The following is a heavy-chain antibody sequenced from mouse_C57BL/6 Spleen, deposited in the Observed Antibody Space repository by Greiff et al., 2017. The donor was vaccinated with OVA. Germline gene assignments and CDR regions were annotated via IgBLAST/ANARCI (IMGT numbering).Heavy chain of an antibody. CDR2: IYPGSGNT. CDR3: ARDGSSYPFAY. J-gene: IGHJ3*01. Sequence: QVQLKESGPELVKPGASVKISCKASGYSFTSYYIHWVKQRPGQGLEWIGWIYPGSGNTKYNEKFKGKATLTADTSSSTAYMQLSSLTSEDSAVYYCARDGSSYPFAYWGQGTLVTVSA. D-gene: IGHD1-1*01. V-gene: IGHV1-66*01. CDR1: GYSFTSYY.